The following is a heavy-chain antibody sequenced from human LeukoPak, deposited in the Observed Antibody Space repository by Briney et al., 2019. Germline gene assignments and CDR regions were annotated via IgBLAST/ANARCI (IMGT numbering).Heavy chain of an antibody. CDR2: INHSVST. J-gene: IGHJ6*02. CDR1: GGSFSGYY. V-gene: IGHV4-34*01. D-gene: IGHD6-19*01. Sequence: SETLSLTCAVYGGSFSGYYWSWIRQPPGKGLEWIGEINHSVSTNYNPSLKSRVTISVDTSKNQFSLKLSSVTAADTAVYYCASGEQWQVGYYYYGMDVWGQGTTVTVSS. CDR3: ASGEQWQVGYYYYGMDV.